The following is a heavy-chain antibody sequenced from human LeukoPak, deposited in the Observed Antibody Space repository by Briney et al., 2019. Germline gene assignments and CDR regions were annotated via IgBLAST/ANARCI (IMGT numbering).Heavy chain of an antibody. J-gene: IGHJ4*02. CDR3: AKDRGYCSTTSCYFDY. D-gene: IGHD2-2*01. Sequence: GGSLRLSCAASGFTFSSYAMSWVRQAPGKGPEWVSAISGSGGSTYYADSVKGRFTISRDNSKNTLYLQLNSLRAEDTVVYYCAKDRGYCSTTSCYFDYWGQGTLVTVSS. V-gene: IGHV3-23*01. CDR2: ISGSGGST. CDR1: GFTFSSYA.